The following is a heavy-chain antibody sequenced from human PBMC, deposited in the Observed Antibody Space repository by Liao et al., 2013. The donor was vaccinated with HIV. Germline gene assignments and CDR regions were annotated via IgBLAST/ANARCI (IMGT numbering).Heavy chain of an antibody. J-gene: IGHJ4*02. V-gene: IGHV4-4*07. CDR3: ARGGYDSSGFLYYFDY. D-gene: IGHD3-22*01. CDR1: GGSISSYF. Sequence: GGSISSYFWSWIRQPAGNRLEWIGRIYTSGSTNYNPSLRSRVTMSLDTSKNRFSLRLTSVTAADTAVYYCARGGYDSSGFLYYFDYWGQGTLVTVSS. CDR2: IYTSGST.